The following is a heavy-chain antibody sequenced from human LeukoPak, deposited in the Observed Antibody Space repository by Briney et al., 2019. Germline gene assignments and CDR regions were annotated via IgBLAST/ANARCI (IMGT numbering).Heavy chain of an antibody. CDR1: GDSVSSNSAA. D-gene: IGHD6-19*01. CDR2: TYYRSKWYN. CDR3: ARARFYSSGWYAVSWGGAGSVWGSFDY. V-gene: IGHV6-1*01. J-gene: IGHJ4*02. Sequence: SQTLSLTCAISGDSVSSNSAAWNWIRQSPSRGLEWLGRTYYRSKWYNDYAVSVKSRITINPDTSKNQFSLQLNSVTPEDTAVYYCARARFYSSGWYAVSWGGAGSVWGSFDYWGQGTLVTVSS.